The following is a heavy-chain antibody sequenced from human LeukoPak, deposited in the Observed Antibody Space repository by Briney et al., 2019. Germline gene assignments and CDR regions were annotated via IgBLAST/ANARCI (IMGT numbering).Heavy chain of an antibody. Sequence: SETLSLTCTVSGGSIRPYYWSWMRQPPGKGPEYVGYIFHTGGTNYNPSLGSRVTVSLDTSKNQFSLKLSSVTAADTAVYYCAILGFCRGDNCLDDYWGQGTLVTVSS. CDR3: AILGFCRGDNCLDDY. J-gene: IGHJ4*02. CDR2: IFHTGGT. D-gene: IGHD2-15*01. V-gene: IGHV4-59*08. CDR1: GGSIRPYY.